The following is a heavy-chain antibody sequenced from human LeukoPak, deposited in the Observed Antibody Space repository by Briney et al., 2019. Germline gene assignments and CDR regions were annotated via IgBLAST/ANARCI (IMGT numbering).Heavy chain of an antibody. CDR1: GYTFTTYG. CDR3: ARYGLGRTTKSFDY. CDR2: ISTYNGNT. D-gene: IGHD1-1*01. J-gene: IGHJ4*02. V-gene: IGHV1-18*01. Sequence: ASVKVSCKAPGYTFTTYGITWVRQAPGQGLEWMGWISTYNGNTNYAQKLQGRVTMTTDTSTSTAYMDLRSLRSDDTAVYYCARYGLGRTTKSFDYWGQGTLVTVSS.